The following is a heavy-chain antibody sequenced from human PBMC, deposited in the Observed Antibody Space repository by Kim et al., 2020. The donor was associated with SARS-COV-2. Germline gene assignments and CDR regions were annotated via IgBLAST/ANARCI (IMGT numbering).Heavy chain of an antibody. CDR2: ISGSGGST. CDR3: AKVLVVPAAIPRYCTNGVCYSGGGWFDP. CDR1: GFTFSSYA. J-gene: IGHJ5*02. D-gene: IGHD2-8*01. V-gene: IGHV3-23*01. Sequence: GGSLRLSCAASGFTFSSYAMSWVRQAPGKGLEWVSAISGSGGSTYYADSVKGRFTISRDNSKNTLYLQMNSLRAEDTAVYYCAKVLVVPAAIPRYCTNGVCYSGGGWFDPWGQGTLVTVSS.